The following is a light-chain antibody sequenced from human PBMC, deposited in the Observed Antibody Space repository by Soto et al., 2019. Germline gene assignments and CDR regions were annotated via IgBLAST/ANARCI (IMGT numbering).Light chain of an antibody. V-gene: IGLV1-40*01. J-gene: IGLJ2*01. CDR1: SSNIGAGFG. CDR2: ANT. Sequence: QSVLTQPPSVSGAPGQRVTISCTGNSSNIGAGFGVHWYQQLPGTGPKLLIYANTNRPSGVPDRFSASKSGTSASLAITGLQAEDEGDYYCQSYDSSLNNSGVFGGGTKLTV. CDR3: QSYDSSLNNSGV.